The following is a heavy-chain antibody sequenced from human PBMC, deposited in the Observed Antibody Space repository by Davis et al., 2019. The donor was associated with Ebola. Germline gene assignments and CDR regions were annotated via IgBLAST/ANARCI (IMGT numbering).Heavy chain of an antibody. J-gene: IGHJ3*02. V-gene: IGHV3-7*01. CDR1: GFTFSSYW. CDR3: ARDHLGTDDAFDI. D-gene: IGHD1-14*01. CDR2: IKQDGSEK. Sequence: PGGSLRLSCAASGFTFSSYWMSWVRQAPGKGLEWVANIKQDGSEKYYVDSVKGRFTISRDNAKNLLYLQMNSLRAEDTAVYYCARDHLGTDDAFDIWGQGTMVTVSS.